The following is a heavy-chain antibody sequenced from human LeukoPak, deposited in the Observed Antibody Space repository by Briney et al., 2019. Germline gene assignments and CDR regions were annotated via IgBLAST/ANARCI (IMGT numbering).Heavy chain of an antibody. CDR2: IYTSGST. D-gene: IGHD3-16*02. Sequence: SETLSLTCTVSGGSISSGSYYWSWIRQPAGKGLEWIGRIYTSGSTNYNPSLKSRVTISVDTSKNQFSLKLSSVTAADTAVYYCARVGGFWGSYRPPDGWFDPWGQGTLVTVSS. J-gene: IGHJ5*02. CDR3: ARVGGFWGSYRPPDGWFDP. V-gene: IGHV4-61*02. CDR1: GGSISSGSYY.